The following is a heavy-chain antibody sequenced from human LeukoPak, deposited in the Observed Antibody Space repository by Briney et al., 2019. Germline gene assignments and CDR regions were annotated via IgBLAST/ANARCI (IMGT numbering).Heavy chain of an antibody. J-gene: IGHJ4*02. Sequence: GASVKVSCKASGGTLSSYAISWVRQAPGQGLEWMGGIIPIFGTANYAQKFQGRVTITTDESTSTAYMELSSLRSEDTAAYYCARGEGRDGYNYWGQGTLVTVSS. V-gene: IGHV1-69*05. CDR2: IIPIFGTA. CDR1: GGTLSSYA. D-gene: IGHD5-24*01. CDR3: ARGEGRDGYNY.